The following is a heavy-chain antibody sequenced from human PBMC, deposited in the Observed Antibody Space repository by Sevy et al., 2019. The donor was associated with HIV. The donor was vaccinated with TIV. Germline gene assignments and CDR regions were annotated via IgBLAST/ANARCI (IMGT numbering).Heavy chain of an antibody. CDR3: ARDLFSGGNAVYGY. CDR1: GFTFSSYA. D-gene: IGHD2-15*01. CDR2: INAISSNI. V-gene: IGHV3-21*01. Sequence: GSLRLSCAASGFTFSSYAMNWVRQAPGKGLEWVSSINAISSNIYNADSVKGRFTISRDNAENSLYLQMNSVRAEDTAVYYCARDLFSGGNAVYGYWGQGTLVTVSS. J-gene: IGHJ4*02.